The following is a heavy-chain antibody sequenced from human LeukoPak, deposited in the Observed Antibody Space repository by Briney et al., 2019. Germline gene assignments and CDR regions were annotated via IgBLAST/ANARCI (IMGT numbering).Heavy chain of an antibody. Sequence: GGSLRLSCAASGFTFSSYAMHWVRQAPGKGLEYVSAISSNGGSTFYANSVKGRFTISRDNSKNTLYLQMGSQRAEDMAVYYCARATGIVGAPDWGQGTLVTVSS. V-gene: IGHV3-64*01. CDR3: ARATGIVGAPD. D-gene: IGHD1-26*01. J-gene: IGHJ4*02. CDR1: GFTFSSYA. CDR2: ISSNGGST.